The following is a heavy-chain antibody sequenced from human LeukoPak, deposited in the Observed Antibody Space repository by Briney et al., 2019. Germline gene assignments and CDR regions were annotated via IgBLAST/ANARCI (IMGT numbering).Heavy chain of an antibody. Sequence: SETLSLTCAVSGGSISSSNWWSWVRQPPGKGLEWIGEIYHSGSTNYNPSLKSRVTISVDKSKNQFSLKLSSVTAADTAVYYCARAGITMVRGISYYYMDVWGKGTTATVSS. CDR1: GGSISSSNW. CDR2: IYHSGST. D-gene: IGHD3-10*01. V-gene: IGHV4-4*02. CDR3: ARAGITMVRGISYYYMDV. J-gene: IGHJ6*03.